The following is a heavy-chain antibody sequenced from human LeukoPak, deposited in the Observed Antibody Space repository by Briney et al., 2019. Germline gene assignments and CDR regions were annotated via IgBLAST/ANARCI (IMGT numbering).Heavy chain of an antibody. D-gene: IGHD4-17*01. CDR1: GYSISSGYY. CDR3: ARDHGLN. V-gene: IGHV4-38-2*02. J-gene: IGHJ4*02. Sequence: SETLSLTCTVSGYSISSGYYWGWIRQPPGKGLEWIGSIYHSGSTYYNPSLKSRVTISVDTSKNQFSLKLSSVTAADTAVYYCARDHGLNWGQGTLVTVSS. CDR2: IYHSGST.